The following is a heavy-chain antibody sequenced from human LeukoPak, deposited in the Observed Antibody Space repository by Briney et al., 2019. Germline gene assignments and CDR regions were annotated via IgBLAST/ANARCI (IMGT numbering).Heavy chain of an antibody. CDR2: INPSGGST. J-gene: IGHJ4*02. D-gene: IGHD1-26*01. CDR1: GYTFTSYY. CDR3: AVSGNKAWSDY. V-gene: IGHV1-46*01. Sequence: ASVKVSCKASGYTFTSYYMHWVRQAPGQGLEWMGIINPSGGSTNYAQKFQGRVTITADESTSTAYVELSSLRSEDTAVYYCAVSGNKAWSDYWGQGTLVTVSS.